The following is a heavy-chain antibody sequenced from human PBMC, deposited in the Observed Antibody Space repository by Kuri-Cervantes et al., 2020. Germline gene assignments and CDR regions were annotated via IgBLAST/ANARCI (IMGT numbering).Heavy chain of an antibody. V-gene: IGHV1-18*01. CDR3: ARWVVPKDFDC. Sequence: ASVKVSCKASGYTFTSYGISWVRQAPGQGLEWMGWINAYNGDTNYAQKFQGRVTMTTDTPTSAAYMELRSLRSDDTAMYYCARWVVPKDFDCWGQGTLVTVSS. J-gene: IGHJ4*02. CDR1: GYTFTSYG. D-gene: IGHD2-15*01. CDR2: INAYNGDT.